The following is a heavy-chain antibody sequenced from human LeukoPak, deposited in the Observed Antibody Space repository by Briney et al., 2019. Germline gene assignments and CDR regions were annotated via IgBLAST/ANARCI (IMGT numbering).Heavy chain of an antibody. CDR3: AKDPFLPPLGKPLLYASGY. CDR2: ISGSGGST. CDR1: GFTFSDYA. D-gene: IGHD2-2*02. J-gene: IGHJ4*02. Sequence: GGSLRLSCAASGFTFSDYAMSWVRQAPGKGLEWVSAISGSGGSTYYADSVKGRFTISRDNSKNTLYLQMNSLRAEDTAVYYCAKDPFLPPLGKPLLYASGYWGQGTLVTVSS. V-gene: IGHV3-23*01.